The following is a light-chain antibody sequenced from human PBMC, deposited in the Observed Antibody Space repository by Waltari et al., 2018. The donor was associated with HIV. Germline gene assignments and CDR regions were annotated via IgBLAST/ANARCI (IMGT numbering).Light chain of an antibody. CDR1: PPTLGNIF. Sequence: QSVLTQTPSVSAPPEQTATISCSGRPPTLGNIFGSRYQHLPGTAPKLLIFESNKLPSGIPDRSAGSQSGTSATLAISGLQTGDEAAYYCGTWDTSLRAVVFGGGTKLTVL. CDR2: ESN. V-gene: IGLV1-51*02. CDR3: GTWDTSLRAVV. J-gene: IGLJ2*01.